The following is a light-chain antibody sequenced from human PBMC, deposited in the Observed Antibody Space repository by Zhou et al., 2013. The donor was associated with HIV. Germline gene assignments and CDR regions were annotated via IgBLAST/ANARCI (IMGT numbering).Light chain of an antibody. Sequence: AILMTQSPSSLSASVGDRVIITCRASQVIGNDLAWYQQKPGNAPKLLIYAASILQSGVPSRFSGRGSGTDFTLTINSLQPEDFATYYCLQDHNYPYTFGQGPSWRSN. CDR3: LQDHNYPYT. CDR2: AAS. J-gene: IGKJ2*01. V-gene: IGKV1-6*01. CDR1: QVIGND.